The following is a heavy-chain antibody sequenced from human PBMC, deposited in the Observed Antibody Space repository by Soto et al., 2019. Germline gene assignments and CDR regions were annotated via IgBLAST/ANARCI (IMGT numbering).Heavy chain of an antibody. Sequence: QVQLQESGPGLVKPSETLSLTCSISGGSISDYQWHWIRQPPGKGLAWIGYIYYSGRTNYNPSLKSRLTISLDTSTRQFSLRLRSVTAADTAVYYCARMRGLGEISPYLDYWGQGALVTVSS. CDR3: ARMRGLGEISPYLDY. CDR1: GGSISDYQ. V-gene: IGHV4-59*01. D-gene: IGHD3-16*01. J-gene: IGHJ4*02. CDR2: IYYSGRT.